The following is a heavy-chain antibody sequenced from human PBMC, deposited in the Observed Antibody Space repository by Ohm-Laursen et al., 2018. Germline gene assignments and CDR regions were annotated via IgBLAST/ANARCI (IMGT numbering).Heavy chain of an antibody. CDR3: ARGRSYYDSSGYQILDP. Sequence: TLSLTCAVYGGSFSGYYWNWIRQPPGKGLEWIGEINHSRSTKYNSSFKSRVTISVDTSKNQFSLKLSSVTAADTAVYYCARGRSYYDSSGYQILDPWGQGTLVTVSS. D-gene: IGHD3-22*01. CDR2: INHSRST. J-gene: IGHJ5*02. V-gene: IGHV4-34*01. CDR1: GGSFSGYY.